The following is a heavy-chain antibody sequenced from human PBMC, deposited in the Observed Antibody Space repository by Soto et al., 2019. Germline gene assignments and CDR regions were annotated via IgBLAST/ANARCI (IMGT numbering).Heavy chain of an antibody. CDR3: ARSLGYCSDNNCYRTMGV. J-gene: IGHJ6*02. V-gene: IGHV3-30*10. CDR1: GFTYSTYH. CDR2: TLYDCSNT. Sequence: PGGSLRLSFASSGFTYSTYHMHGLRQAPGKELEWAAVTLYDCSNTYYTHCVQCRFTISRDNSKNTLNLQITCPGVEYTAECYYARSLGYCSDNNCYRTMGVWRQGTTVTVSS. D-gene: IGHD2-15*01.